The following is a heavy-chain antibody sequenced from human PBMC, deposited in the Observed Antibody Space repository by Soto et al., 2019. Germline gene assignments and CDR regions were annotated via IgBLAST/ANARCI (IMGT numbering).Heavy chain of an antibody. CDR3: ARLQAAAGDNDLTFDY. D-gene: IGHD6-13*01. Sequence: ASVKVSCKVSGYTLTELSMHWVRQAPGKGLEWMGDFDPADGETVFAQTFQDRLTMTGDTSTNTAYMDLSSLRSEDTAVYYCARLQAAAGDNDLTFDYWGQGTLVTVSS. J-gene: IGHJ4*02. CDR2: FDPADGET. CDR1: GYTLTELS. V-gene: IGHV1-24*01.